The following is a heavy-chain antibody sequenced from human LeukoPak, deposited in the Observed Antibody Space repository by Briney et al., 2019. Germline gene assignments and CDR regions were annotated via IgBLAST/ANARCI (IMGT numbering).Heavy chain of an antibody. V-gene: IGHV3-33*08. CDR3: ARSVGYCSGGSCPAYGMDV. CDR2: ISYSGVVK. J-gene: IGHJ6*02. Sequence: GGSLRLSCTASGYTFSDYGMHWVRQAPGKGLEWLSVISYSGVVKFYADSVKGRFTISRDNSKNALYLQMSSLRGEDTAVYYCARSVGYCSGGSCPAYGMDVWGQGPRVTVSS. D-gene: IGHD2-15*01. CDR1: GYTFSDYG.